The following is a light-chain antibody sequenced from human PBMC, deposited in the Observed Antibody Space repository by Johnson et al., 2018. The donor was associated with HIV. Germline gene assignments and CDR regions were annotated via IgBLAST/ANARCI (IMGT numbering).Light chain of an antibody. CDR2: DNN. V-gene: IGLV1-41*01. CDR1: SSNIGNNY. J-gene: IGLJ1*01. Sequence: QSVLTQPPSVSAAPGQKVTISCSGSSSNIGNNYVSWYRHFPETAPKVLIYDNNKRPSGIPDRFSGSKSGTSATLGITGLWPEDEADYYCLAWDTGPRAWEVFGTGTKVTVL. CDR3: LAWDTGPRAWEV.